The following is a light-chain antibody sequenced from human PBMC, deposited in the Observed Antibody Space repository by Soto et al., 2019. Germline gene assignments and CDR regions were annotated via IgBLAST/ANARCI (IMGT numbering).Light chain of an antibody. Sequence: ESMLTQSPGTLSLSPGERATLSCRASQSVSTRYLAWYQQKPGQAPRLLIYGASIRATGIPDRFRGSGSGTDFTLTTSRLEPEDFAVYYCHQFGSSPPAFTFGQGTKLEI. CDR2: GAS. CDR1: QSVSTRY. V-gene: IGKV3-20*01. J-gene: IGKJ2*01. CDR3: HQFGSSPPAFT.